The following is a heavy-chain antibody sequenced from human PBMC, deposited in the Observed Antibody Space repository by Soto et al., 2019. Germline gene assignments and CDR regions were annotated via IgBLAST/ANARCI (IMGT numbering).Heavy chain of an antibody. J-gene: IGHJ4*01. CDR2: INPNSRDT. Sequence: ASVXVCFKTGFYSFTAYFGHFCLQAPGQGLEWMGWINPNSRDTNNAQKFQGRVTMTTDRSTSTAYVELSRLRSDDTAVYYCARGTHTADGPPIAQWAKGTRVT. CDR3: ARGTHTADGPPIAQ. CDR1: FYSFTAYF. V-gene: IGHV1-2*02. D-gene: IGHD2-15*01.